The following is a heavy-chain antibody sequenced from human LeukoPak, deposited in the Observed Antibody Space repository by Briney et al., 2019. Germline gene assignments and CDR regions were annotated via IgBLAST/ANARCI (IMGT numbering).Heavy chain of an antibody. Sequence: GGSLRLSCAAPGFTFSRYVMNWVRQAPGKGLEWVSTITGSGDNTYYADSVKGRFTISRDNSKNTLYLQMISLGAEDTAVYYCARSKDGYNIYDYWGQGTLVIVSS. D-gene: IGHD5-24*01. J-gene: IGHJ4*02. CDR2: ITGSGDNT. V-gene: IGHV3-23*01. CDR3: ARSKDGYNIYDY. CDR1: GFTFSRYV.